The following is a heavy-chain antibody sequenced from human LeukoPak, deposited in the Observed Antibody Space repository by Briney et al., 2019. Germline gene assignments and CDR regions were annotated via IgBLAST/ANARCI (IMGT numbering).Heavy chain of an antibody. D-gene: IGHD3-22*01. CDR1: GFTFSSYS. CDR3: ARDPPYSDSSGYYYDY. J-gene: IGHJ4*02. V-gene: IGHV3-21*01. Sequence: GGSLRLSCAASGFTFSSYSMNWVRQAPGKGLEWVASISGSSTYIYYADSVKGRFTISRDNAKNSLHLQMNSLTAEDTAVYYCARDPPYSDSSGYYYDYWGQGTLVTVSS. CDR2: ISGSSTYI.